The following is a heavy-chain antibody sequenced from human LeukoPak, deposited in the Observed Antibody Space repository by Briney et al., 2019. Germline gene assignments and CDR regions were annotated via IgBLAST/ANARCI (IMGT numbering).Heavy chain of an antibody. CDR1: GFNFSSYG. Sequence: GGSLRLSCAASGFNFSSYGMTWVRQAPGKGLEWVSIISGSGRDTYYADSVKGRFTISRDNAKNSLYLQMNSLRAEDTALYYCARGVTYYYYYMDVWGKGTTVTVSS. J-gene: IGHJ6*03. V-gene: IGHV3-21*04. CDR3: ARGVTYYYYYMDV. CDR2: ISGSGRDT. D-gene: IGHD4-23*01.